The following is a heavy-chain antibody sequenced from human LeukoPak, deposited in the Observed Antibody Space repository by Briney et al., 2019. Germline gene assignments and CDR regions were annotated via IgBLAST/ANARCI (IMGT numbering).Heavy chain of an antibody. CDR1: GYTLTELS. CDR2: FDPEDGET. V-gene: IGHV1-24*01. CDR3: ATEKNVDTAARYYYYYGMDV. J-gene: IGHJ6*02. D-gene: IGHD5-18*01. Sequence: ASVKVSCKVSGYTLTELSMHWVRQAPGKGLEWMGGFDPEDGETIYAQKFQGRVTMTEDTPTDTAYMELSSLRSEDTAVYYCATEKNVDTAARYYYYYGMDVWGQGTTVTVSS.